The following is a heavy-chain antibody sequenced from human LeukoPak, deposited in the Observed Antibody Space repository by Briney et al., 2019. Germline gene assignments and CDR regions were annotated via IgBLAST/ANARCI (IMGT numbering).Heavy chain of an antibody. Sequence: ASVKVSCKASGYTFTSYGISWVRQAPGQGLEWMGWISAYNGNTNYAQKLQGRVTMTTDTSTSTAYMELRSLRSDDTAVYYCARVRRWGDYDSSGYPTDAFDIWGQGTMVTVSS. D-gene: IGHD3-22*01. CDR2: ISAYNGNT. J-gene: IGHJ3*02. CDR3: ARVRRWGDYDSSGYPTDAFDI. CDR1: GYTFTSYG. V-gene: IGHV1-18*01.